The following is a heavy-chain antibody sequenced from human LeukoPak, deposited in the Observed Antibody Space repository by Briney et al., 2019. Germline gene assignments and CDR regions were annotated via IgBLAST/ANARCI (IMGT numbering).Heavy chain of an antibody. V-gene: IGHV3-21*01. CDR2: ISSSSSCI. D-gene: IGHD2-2*01. J-gene: IGHJ4*02. CDR1: GFTFSSYS. CDR3: ARDMCSSTSCPRGRFDY. Sequence: GGSLRLSCAASGFTFSSYSMNWVRQAPGKGLEWVSSISSSSSCIYYADSVKGRFTISRDNAKNSLYLQMNSLRAEDTAVYYCARDMCSSTSCPRGRFDYWGQGTLVTVSS.